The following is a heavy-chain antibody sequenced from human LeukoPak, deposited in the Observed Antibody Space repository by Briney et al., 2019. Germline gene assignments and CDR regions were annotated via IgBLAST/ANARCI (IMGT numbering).Heavy chain of an antibody. CDR3: AREGDMASVDY. D-gene: IGHD2-21*01. Sequence: GASVKVSCKASGYTFTSYYIHWVRQAPGQGLEWMGIISPSGGSTSYTQKFQGRVTMTRDTSTSTVYMDLSSLRSEDTAVYYCAREGDMASVDYWGQGTLVTVPS. J-gene: IGHJ4*02. CDR1: GYTFTSYY. V-gene: IGHV1-46*01. CDR2: ISPSGGST.